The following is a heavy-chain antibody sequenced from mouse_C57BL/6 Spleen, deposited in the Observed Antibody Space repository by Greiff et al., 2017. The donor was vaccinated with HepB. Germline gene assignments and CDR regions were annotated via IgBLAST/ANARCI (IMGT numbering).Heavy chain of an antibody. V-gene: IGHV1-42*01. J-gene: IGHJ3*01. D-gene: IGHD2-4*01. CDR1: GYSFTGYY. CDR3: ARKERYDDDDAWFAY. CDR2: INPSTGGT. Sequence: VQLQQSGPELVKPGASVKISCKASGYSFTGYYMNWVKQSPEKSLEWIGEINPSTGGTTYNQKFKAKATLTVDKSSSTAYMQLKSLTSEDSAVYYCARKERYDDDDAWFAYWGQGTLVTVSA.